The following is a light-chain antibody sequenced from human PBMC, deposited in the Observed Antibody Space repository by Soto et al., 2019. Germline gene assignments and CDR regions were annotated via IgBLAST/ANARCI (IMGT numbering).Light chain of an antibody. V-gene: IGKV3-20*01. CDR3: QQYGTSPT. CDR2: GAS. Sequence: EIVLTQSPGTLSLSPGEGATLSCRASQSVSNNYLAWYQQKPGQAPRRLIFGASGRATGIPDRFSGSWSGTDFTLTISRLEPEDFAVYYCQQYGTSPTFGQGTKVDIK. CDR1: QSVSNNY. J-gene: IGKJ1*01.